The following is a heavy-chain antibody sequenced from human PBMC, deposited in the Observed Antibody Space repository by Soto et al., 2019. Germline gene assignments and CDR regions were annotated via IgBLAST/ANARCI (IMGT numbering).Heavy chain of an antibody. J-gene: IGHJ4*02. V-gene: IGHV1-18*01. CDR3: ARDPDLGDHQY. CDR1: GYTFTTYG. D-gene: IGHD3-16*01. CDR2: ISAYSGKT. Sequence: QVQLVQSGGEVKKPGASVKVSCKTSGYTFTTYGISWGRQAPGQGLEWVGWISAYSGKTHYAQKFQGKVTKTTDTRTNTADREQRSQRTDDTAVYDRARDPDLGDHQYGGEGTLVTVSP.